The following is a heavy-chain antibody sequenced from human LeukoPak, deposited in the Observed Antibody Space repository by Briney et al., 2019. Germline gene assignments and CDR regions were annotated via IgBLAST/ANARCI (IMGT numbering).Heavy chain of an antibody. Sequence: WGSLTLSCAASGFTFSSYSMNWVRQAPGKGLEWVSSISSSSSYIYYADSVKGRFTISRDNAKNSLYLQMNSLRAEDTAVYYCARDLTPRYSSSWYPGGYWGQGTLVTVSS. CDR3: ARDLTPRYSSSWYPGGY. D-gene: IGHD6-13*01. CDR2: ISSSSSYI. CDR1: GFTFSSYS. J-gene: IGHJ4*02. V-gene: IGHV3-21*01.